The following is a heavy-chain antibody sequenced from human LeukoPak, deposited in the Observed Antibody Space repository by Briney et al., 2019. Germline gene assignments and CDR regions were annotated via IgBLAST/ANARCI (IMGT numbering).Heavy chain of an antibody. V-gene: IGHV4-59*01. CDR3: ARAVAAAGPKGAFDI. CDR2: IYYSGST. CDR1: GGSISSYY. Sequence: KTSETLSLTCTVSGGSISSYYWSWIRQPPGKGLEWIGYIYYSGSTNYNPSLKSPVTISVDTSKNQFSLKLSSVTAADTAVYYCARAVAAAGPKGAFDIWGQGTMVTVSS. J-gene: IGHJ3*02. D-gene: IGHD6-13*01.